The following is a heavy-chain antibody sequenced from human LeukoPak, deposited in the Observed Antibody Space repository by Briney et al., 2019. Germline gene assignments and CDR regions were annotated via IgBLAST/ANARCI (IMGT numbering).Heavy chain of an antibody. CDR2: ISSSGSTI. D-gene: IGHD5-12*01. CDR3: ARVQPVATSYFDY. J-gene: IGHJ4*02. CDR1: GFTFSSYE. V-gene: IGHV3-48*03. Sequence: GGSLRLSCAASGFTFSSYEMNWVRQAPGKGLGWVSYISSSGSTIYYADSVKGRFTISRDNAKNSLYLQMNSLRAEDTAVYYCARVQPVATSYFDYWGQGTLVTVSS.